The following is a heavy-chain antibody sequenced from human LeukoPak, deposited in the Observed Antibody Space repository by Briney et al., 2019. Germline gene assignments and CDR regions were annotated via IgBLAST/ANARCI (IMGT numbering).Heavy chain of an antibody. J-gene: IGHJ6*03. V-gene: IGHV3-53*01. CDR2: IYSGGST. CDR1: GFTFSTYD. D-gene: IGHD2-2*01. Sequence: GGSLRLSCAASGFTFSTYDMSWVRQAPGKGLEWVSVIYSGGSTYYADSVKGRFTISRDNSKNTLYLQMNSLRAEDTAVYYCARGYCSSTSCYSHYYYMDVWGKGTTVTVSS. CDR3: ARGYCSSTSCYSHYYYMDV.